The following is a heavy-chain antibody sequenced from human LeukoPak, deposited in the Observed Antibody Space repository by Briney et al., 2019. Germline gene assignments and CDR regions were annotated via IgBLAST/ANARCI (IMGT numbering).Heavy chain of an antibody. J-gene: IGHJ4*02. CDR1: GGSISSYY. CDR2: IYYSGNT. Sequence: PSETLSLTCTVSGGSISSYYWSWIRQPPGKGLEWIGYIYYSGNTNYNPSLKSRVTISVDTSKNQFSLMLTSVTAADTAVYYCARGVVITGLDYWGQGTLVTVSS. V-gene: IGHV4-59*01. D-gene: IGHD3-3*01. CDR3: ARGVVITGLDY.